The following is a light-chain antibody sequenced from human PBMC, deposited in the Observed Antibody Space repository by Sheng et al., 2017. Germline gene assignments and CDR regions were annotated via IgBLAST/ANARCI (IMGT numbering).Light chain of an antibody. J-gene: IGKJ1*01. CDR3: QQSYRAPWT. V-gene: IGKV1-39*01. Sequence: DIQMTQSPSSLSASVGDRVTITCRARQSISIYLNWYQXKPGKAPKLLIYAASSLQSGAHQGSVAVDLRTDFTLTISSLQPEDFATYYCQQSYRAPWTFGQGTKVEIQ. CDR2: AAS. CDR1: QSISIY.